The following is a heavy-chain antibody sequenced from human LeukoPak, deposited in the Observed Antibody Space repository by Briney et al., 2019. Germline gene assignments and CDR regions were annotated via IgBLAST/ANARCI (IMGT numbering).Heavy chain of an antibody. Sequence: GGSLRLSCAASGFTFSSYSMNWVRQAPGKGLEWISSISGSGDNTYYSHSVKGRFTISRDNSKNTLYLQMNSLRAEDTAVYYCAKGGVAGPFDYWGQGALVTVSS. CDR1: GFTFSSYS. D-gene: IGHD6-19*01. J-gene: IGHJ4*02. CDR3: AKGGVAGPFDY. V-gene: IGHV3-23*01. CDR2: ISGSGDNT.